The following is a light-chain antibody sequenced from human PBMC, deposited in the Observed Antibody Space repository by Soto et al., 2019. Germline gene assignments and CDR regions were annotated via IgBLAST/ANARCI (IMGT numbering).Light chain of an antibody. CDR1: QSVSSSY. V-gene: IGKV3-20*01. CDR3: QQYCSSPLT. CDR2: GAS. Sequence: EIVLTQSPGTLSLSPGERATLSCRARQSVSSSYLAWYQQKPGQAPRLLIYGASSRATGIPDRFSGSGSGTDFTLTISRLEPEDFAVDYCQQYCSSPLTFGGGTKVEIK. J-gene: IGKJ4*01.